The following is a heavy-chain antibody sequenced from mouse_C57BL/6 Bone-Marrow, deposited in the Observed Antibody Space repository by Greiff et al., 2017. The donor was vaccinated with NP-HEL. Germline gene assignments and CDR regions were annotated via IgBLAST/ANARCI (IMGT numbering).Heavy chain of an antibody. CDR3: ARITTVVASDWYFDV. CDR1: GFNIKDYY. J-gene: IGHJ1*03. Sequence: VQLKESGAELVKPGASVKLSCTASGFNIKDYYMHWVKQRTEQGLEWIGRIDPEDGETKYAPKFQGKATITADTSSNTAYLQLSSLTSEDTAVYYCARITTVVASDWYFDVWGTGTTVTVSS. D-gene: IGHD1-1*01. V-gene: IGHV14-2*01. CDR2: IDPEDGET.